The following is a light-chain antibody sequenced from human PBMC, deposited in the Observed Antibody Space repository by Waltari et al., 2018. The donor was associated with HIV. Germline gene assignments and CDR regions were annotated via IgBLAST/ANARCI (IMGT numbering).Light chain of an antibody. V-gene: IGLV3-9*01. J-gene: IGLJ2*01. Sequence: YEVTQARSVSVTLGQTAKITCGGNYIGTKSVHWYQQRPGQAPTLVIFADSGRPSGVPDRFSGSSSGNLATLSINRVQSGDEADYYCQVWDSGAVIFGGGTKLIV. CDR1: YIGTKS. CDR3: QVWDSGAVI. CDR2: ADS.